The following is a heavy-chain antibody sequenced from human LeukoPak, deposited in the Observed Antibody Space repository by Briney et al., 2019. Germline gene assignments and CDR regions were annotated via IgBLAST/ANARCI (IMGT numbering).Heavy chain of an antibody. Sequence: PSETLSLTCTVSGGSMSNSNYYWGWIRQPPGKGLEWIGSISYSGITYYDPSLESRVTISVDTSKTHFSLRLSSVTAADTAVYYCARQKGATHNWFEPWGQGTLVTVYS. CDR2: ISYSGIT. J-gene: IGHJ5*02. CDR1: GGSMSNSNYY. D-gene: IGHD1-26*01. CDR3: ARQKGATHNWFEP. V-gene: IGHV4-39*01.